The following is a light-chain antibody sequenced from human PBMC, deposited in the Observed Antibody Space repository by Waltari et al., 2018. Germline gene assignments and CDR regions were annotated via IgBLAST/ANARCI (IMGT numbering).Light chain of an antibody. CDR2: RTD. Sequence: QTVVTQEPSLTVSPGGTVTITCASSTGTVTSGYFPNWFQQKPGQAPMSLIYRTDNKQSWTPARFSGSLLGGKAALTLSNAQPEDEADYYGLLMCDNAWVFGGGTKLTVL. CDR3: LLMCDNAWV. J-gene: IGLJ3*02. CDR1: TGTVTSGYF. V-gene: IGLV7-43*01.